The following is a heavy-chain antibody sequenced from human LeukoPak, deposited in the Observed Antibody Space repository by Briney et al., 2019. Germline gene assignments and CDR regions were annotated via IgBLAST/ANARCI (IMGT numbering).Heavy chain of an antibody. D-gene: IGHD2-15*01. CDR1: GFTFSSYT. CDR3: ARDGETYCSGGSSYSGLVY. V-gene: IGHV3-48*01. CDR2: ISSSGSTT. J-gene: IGHJ4*02. Sequence: GGSLRLSCAASGFTFSSYTMNWVRQAPGKGLEWVSYISSSGSTTYYADSVKGRFTISRDNAKNSLYLQMNSLRAEDTAVYYCARDGETYCSGGSSYSGLVYWGQGTLVTVSS.